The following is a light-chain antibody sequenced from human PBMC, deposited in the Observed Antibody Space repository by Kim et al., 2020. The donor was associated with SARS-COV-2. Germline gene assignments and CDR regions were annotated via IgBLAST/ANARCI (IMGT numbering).Light chain of an antibody. CDR1: ISDVGACKY. J-gene: IGLJ1*01. Sequence: QSSTNTRTGSISDVGACKYVPCCQQHPDKAPQLMIYDIGNRPSGVSNRFSGSESGNTASLTISGLQAEDEADYYCSSYTSISTNYVFGTGTKVTVL. CDR3: SSYTSISTNYV. CDR2: DIG. V-gene: IGLV2-14*03.